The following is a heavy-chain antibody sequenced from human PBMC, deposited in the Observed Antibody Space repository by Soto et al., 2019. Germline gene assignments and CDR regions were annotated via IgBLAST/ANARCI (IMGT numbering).Heavy chain of an antibody. V-gene: IGHV3-30*18. CDR1: GFTFSSYG. J-gene: IGHJ4*02. D-gene: IGHD1-26*01. Sequence: LRLSCAASGFTFSSYGMHWVRQAPGKGLEWVAVISYDGSNKYYADSVKGRFTISRDNSKDTLYPQMNSLRAEDTAVYYCANGAGTFDYWGQGTLVTVSS. CDR3: ANGAGTFDY. CDR2: ISYDGSNK.